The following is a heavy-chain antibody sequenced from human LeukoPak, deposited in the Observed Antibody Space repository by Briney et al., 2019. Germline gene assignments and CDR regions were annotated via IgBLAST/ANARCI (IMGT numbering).Heavy chain of an antibody. J-gene: IGHJ3*02. Sequence: TGGSLRLSCAASGFTFSSYYMNWVRQAPGKGLEWVSSISTSSSYVYYADSVKGRFTISRDNSKNTLYLQMNSLRAEDTAVYYCAKDSASVAADAFDIWGQGTMVTVSS. D-gene: IGHD6-19*01. CDR1: GFTFSSYY. V-gene: IGHV3-21*04. CDR2: ISTSSSYV. CDR3: AKDSASVAADAFDI.